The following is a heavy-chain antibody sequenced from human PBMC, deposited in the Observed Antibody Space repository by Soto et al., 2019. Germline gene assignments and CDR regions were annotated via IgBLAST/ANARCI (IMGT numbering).Heavy chain of an antibody. J-gene: IGHJ4*02. V-gene: IGHV3-23*01. CDR2: ISGSGGST. Sequence: GGSLRLSCAASGFTFSSYAMSWVRQAPGKGLEWVSAISGSGGSTYYADSVKGRFTISRDNSKNTLYLQMNSLRAEDTAVYYCAKDRALRLYDYIWGSYRTYFDYWGQGTLVTVSS. D-gene: IGHD3-16*02. CDR1: GFTFSSYA. CDR3: AKDRALRLYDYIWGSYRTYFDY.